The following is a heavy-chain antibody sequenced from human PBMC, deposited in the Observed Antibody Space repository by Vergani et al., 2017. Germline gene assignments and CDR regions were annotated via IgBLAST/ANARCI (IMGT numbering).Heavy chain of an antibody. CDR1: GYTFTSYA. CDR3: ARDRGGCTNGVCLYYYYYMDV. Sequence: QVQLVQSGAEVKKPGSSVKVSCKASGYTFTSYAMNWVRQAPGQGLEWMGWINTNTGNPTYAQGFTGRFVFSLETSVSTAYLQICSLKAEDTAVYYCARDRGGCTNGVCLYYYYYMDVWGKGTTVTVSS. CDR2: INTNTGNP. J-gene: IGHJ6*03. D-gene: IGHD2-8*01. V-gene: IGHV7-4-1*01.